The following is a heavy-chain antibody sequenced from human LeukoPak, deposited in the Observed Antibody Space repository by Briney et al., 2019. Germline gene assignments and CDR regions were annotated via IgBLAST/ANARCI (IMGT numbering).Heavy chain of an antibody. CDR2: MYFSGNT. J-gene: IGHJ6*03. CDR1: GGSFSSNIYY. CDR3: GREGIVVVPVYGHYMDV. Sequence: PSETLSLTCTVSGGSFSSNIYYWGWIRQPPGKGLEWIGSMYFSGNTYYNPSLKSRVTISVDTSKDQFSLKLSSVTAADTAVYYCGREGIVVVPVYGHYMDVWGKGTTVTVSS. D-gene: IGHD2-2*01. V-gene: IGHV4-39*07.